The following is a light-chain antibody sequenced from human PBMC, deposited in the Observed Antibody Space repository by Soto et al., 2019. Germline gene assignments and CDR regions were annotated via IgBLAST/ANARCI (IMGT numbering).Light chain of an antibody. CDR1: SSDAGGYNY. CDR3: SSYTSSSTYV. Sequence: QSVLTQPASVSGSPGQSITISCTGTSSDAGGYNYVSWYQQHPGKAPKLMIYDVSNRPSGVSNRFSGSKSGNTASLTISGLQAEDEADYYCSSYTSSSTYVIGTGTKVTVL. V-gene: IGLV2-14*01. CDR2: DVS. J-gene: IGLJ1*01.